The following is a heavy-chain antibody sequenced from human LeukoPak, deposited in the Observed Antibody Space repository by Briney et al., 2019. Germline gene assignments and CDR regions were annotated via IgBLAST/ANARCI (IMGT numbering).Heavy chain of an antibody. J-gene: IGHJ4*02. V-gene: IGHV4-59*08. Sequence: SETLSLTCTVSGGSISSYYWSWIRQPPGKGLEWIGYIYYSGSTNYNPSLKSRVTISVDTSKNQFSLKLSSVTAADTAVYYCARLYYDSSGYYQICYFDYWGQGTLVTVSS. CDR2: IYYSGST. CDR3: ARLYYDSSGYYQICYFDY. D-gene: IGHD3-22*01. CDR1: GGSISSYY.